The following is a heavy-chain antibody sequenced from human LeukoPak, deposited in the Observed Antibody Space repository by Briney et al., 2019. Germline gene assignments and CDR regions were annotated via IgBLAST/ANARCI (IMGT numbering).Heavy chain of an antibody. V-gene: IGHV3-43*02. Sequence: PGGSLRLSCAAPGFIFHNYAIHWVRQAPGKGLEWVSLISGDGGSAFYADSVRGRFTISRDNTRKSLSLQMSSLRSEDTALYYCARESETSGWYDYWGQGTLVTVSS. CDR2: ISGDGGSA. CDR1: GFIFHNYA. CDR3: ARESETSGWYDY. D-gene: IGHD6-19*01. J-gene: IGHJ4*02.